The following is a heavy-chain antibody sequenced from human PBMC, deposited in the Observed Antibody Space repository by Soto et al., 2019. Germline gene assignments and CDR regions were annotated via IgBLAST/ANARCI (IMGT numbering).Heavy chain of an antibody. Sequence: ASVKVSCKASGYTFTSYGISWVRQAPGQGLEWMGWISAYNGNTNYAQKLQGRVTMTTDTSTSTAYMEPRSLRSDDTAVYYCARDGVIAVAGPRCDYWGQGTLVTVSS. D-gene: IGHD6-19*01. V-gene: IGHV1-18*01. CDR3: ARDGVIAVAGPRCDY. J-gene: IGHJ4*02. CDR1: GYTFTSYG. CDR2: ISAYNGNT.